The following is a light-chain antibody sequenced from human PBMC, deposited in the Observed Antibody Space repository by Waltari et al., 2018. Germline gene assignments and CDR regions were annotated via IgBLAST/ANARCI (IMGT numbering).Light chain of an antibody. CDR3: QVWDRSSDQGV. Sequence: SYVLTQPPSVSVAPGQTARMTCGGHTIGRISVQWYQQKPGQAPVLVLYADSDRPSGIPERFSGSNSGNTATLTINKVEAGDEADYFCQVWDRSSDQGVFGGGTKLTVL. CDR2: ADS. V-gene: IGLV3-21*02. J-gene: IGLJ2*01. CDR1: TIGRIS.